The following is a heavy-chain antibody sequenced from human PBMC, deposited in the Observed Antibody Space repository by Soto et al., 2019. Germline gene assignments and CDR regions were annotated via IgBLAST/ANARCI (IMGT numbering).Heavy chain of an antibody. V-gene: IGHV4-59*01. CDR2: MHYSGST. D-gene: IGHD6-25*01. CDR3: ARDMYRSGVPPALDI. Sequence: SETLSLPCIVSGGSISIYYWTWIRQPAGMGLEWIGYMHYSGSTSYNPSLKSRVSISVDTSKNQFSLRPTSVNAADTAVYYCARDMYRSGVPPALDIWGQGTLVTGS. CDR1: GGSISIYY. J-gene: IGHJ3*02.